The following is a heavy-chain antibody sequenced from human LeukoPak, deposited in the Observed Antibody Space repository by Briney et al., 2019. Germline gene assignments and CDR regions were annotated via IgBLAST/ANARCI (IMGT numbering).Heavy chain of an antibody. CDR2: IYYSGST. J-gene: IGHJ4*02. CDR1: GGSISSSSYY. V-gene: IGHV4-39*01. Sequence: PSETLSLTCTVSGGSISSSSYYWGWIRQPPGKGLEWIGSIYYSGSTYYNPSLKSRVTISVDTSKNQFSLKLSSVTAADTAVYYCARPPGGIWFGEKGGFAYWGQGTLVTVSS. CDR3: ARPPGGIWFGEKGGFAY. D-gene: IGHD3-10*01.